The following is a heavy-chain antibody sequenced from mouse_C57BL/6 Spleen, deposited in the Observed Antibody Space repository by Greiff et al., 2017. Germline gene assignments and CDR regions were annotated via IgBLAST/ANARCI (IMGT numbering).Heavy chain of an antibody. Sequence: VQLQQSGAELVKPGASVKISCKASGYAFSSYWMNWVKQRPGKGLEWIGQIYPGDGETNYNGKFKGKATLTADKSSSTAYMHLSSLTFEDSAVYFCASGPATTGAWFAYWGQGTLVTVSA. CDR3: ASGPATTGAWFAY. CDR2: IYPGDGET. V-gene: IGHV1-80*01. D-gene: IGHD1-1*01. J-gene: IGHJ3*01. CDR1: GYAFSSYW.